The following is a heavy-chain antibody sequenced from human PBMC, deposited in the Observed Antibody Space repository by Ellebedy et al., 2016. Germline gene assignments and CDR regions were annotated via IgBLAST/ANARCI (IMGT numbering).Heavy chain of an antibody. CDR3: ARAGITMVRGVILRRDYYYYGMDV. D-gene: IGHD3-10*01. CDR2: IYHSGST. CDR1: GYSISSGYY. J-gene: IGHJ6*02. Sequence: GSLRLXXTVSGYSISSGYYWGWIRQPPGKGLEWIGSIYHSGSTYYNPSLKSRVTISVDTSKNQFSLKLSSVTAADTAVYYCARAGITMVRGVILRRDYYYYGMDVWGQGTTVTVSS. V-gene: IGHV4-38-2*02.